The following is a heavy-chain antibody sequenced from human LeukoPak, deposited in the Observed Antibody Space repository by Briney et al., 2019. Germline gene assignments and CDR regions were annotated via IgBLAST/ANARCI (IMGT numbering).Heavy chain of an antibody. CDR3: AKGPNYLDS. V-gene: IGHV3-74*01. CDR1: GFSFSNYW. Sequence: GGSLRLSCAASGFSFSNYWMHWVRQAPGEGLVWVTRMNSDGSATYYADSVQGRFTISRDNAKNTLYLQMNSLRAEDTAMYFCAKGPNYLDSWGQGTLVTVSS. CDR2: MNSDGSAT. J-gene: IGHJ4*02.